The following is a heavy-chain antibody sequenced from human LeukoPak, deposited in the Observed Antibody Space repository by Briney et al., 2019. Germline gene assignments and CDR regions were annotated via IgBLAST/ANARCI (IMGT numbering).Heavy chain of an antibody. J-gene: IGHJ6*02. CDR2: TYTSGST. V-gene: IGHV4-4*07. CDR1: GGSISSYY. D-gene: IGHD2-2*01. Sequence: SETLSLTCTVSGGSISSYYWSWIRQPAGKGLEWIGRTYTSGSTNYNPSLKSRVTMSVDTSKNQFPLKLSSVTAADTAVYYCARSDCSSTSCPREYGMDVWGQGTTVTVSS. CDR3: ARSDCSSTSCPREYGMDV.